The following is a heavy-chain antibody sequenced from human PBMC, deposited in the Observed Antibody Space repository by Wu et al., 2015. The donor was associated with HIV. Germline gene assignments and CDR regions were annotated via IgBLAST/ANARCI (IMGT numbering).Heavy chain of an antibody. CDR2: IIPHNGDT. CDR1: GFTFNNYI. J-gene: IGHJ4*02. D-gene: IGHD6-13*01. Sequence: QVQLAQLGVEVRKPGASVKVSCKASGFTFNNYIIVWVRQAPGQGLEWMGWIIPHNGDTDLAPNVQSRVTMSTDASANMAYMELRSLRSDDTAVYYCARDRWAAAGTRESTFDYWGQGTLVTVSS. CDR3: ARDRWAAAGTRESTFDY. V-gene: IGHV1-18*01.